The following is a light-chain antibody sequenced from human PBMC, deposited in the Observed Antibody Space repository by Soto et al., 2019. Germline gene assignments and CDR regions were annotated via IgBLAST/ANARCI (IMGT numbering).Light chain of an antibody. Sequence: QSALTQPASVSGSPGQSITISRTGTSSDVGGYKFVSWYQQHPGKAPKLIIYEVSNRPSGVSNRFSGSKSGNAASLTISGLQAEDEADYYCSSYTRSSSVVFGGGTKVTVL. V-gene: IGLV2-14*01. CDR2: EVS. CDR3: SSYTRSSSVV. J-gene: IGLJ3*02. CDR1: SSDVGGYKF.